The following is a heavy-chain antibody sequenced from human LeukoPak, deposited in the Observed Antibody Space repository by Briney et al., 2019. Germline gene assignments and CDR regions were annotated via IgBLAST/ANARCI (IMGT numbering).Heavy chain of an antibody. CDR2: INPNSSGT. CDR1: GYTFTCYY. CDR3: ERGRNVLRYFDWYGANWFDP. J-gene: IGHJ5*02. Sequence: ASVKVSCKGSGYTFTCYYMHWVRQPPGQGLEWMGWINPNSSGTNYVHKFHGWVTMTRDTSISTAYIELSRLRSEDTAVYYCERGRNVLRYFDWYGANWFDPWGQGTLVTVSS. D-gene: IGHD3-9*01. V-gene: IGHV1-2*04.